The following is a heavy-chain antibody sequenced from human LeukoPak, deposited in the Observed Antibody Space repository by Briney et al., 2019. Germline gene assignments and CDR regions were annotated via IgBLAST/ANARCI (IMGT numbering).Heavy chain of an antibody. CDR1: GYTVTASD. J-gene: IGHJ5*02. D-gene: IGHD2-15*01. CDR3: ARDKAKGYCSGGSCYNWFDP. V-gene: IGHV1-2*02. Sequence: ASVKVSCKASGYTVTASDIHWGRQAPGQRLEWMGWINPNIGGTNYAQKFPCRVTMTRYTSISTAYMELRSLRSDDTAVYYCARDKAKGYCSGGSCYNWFDPWGQGTLVTVSS. CDR2: INPNIGGT.